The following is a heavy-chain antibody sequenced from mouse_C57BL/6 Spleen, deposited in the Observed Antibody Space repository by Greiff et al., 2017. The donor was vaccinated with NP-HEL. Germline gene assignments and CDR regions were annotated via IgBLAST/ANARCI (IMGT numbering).Heavy chain of an antibody. D-gene: IGHD1-1*01. J-gene: IGHJ2*01. Sequence: QVQLQQSGAELVRPGASVTLSCKASGYTFTDYEMHWVKQTPVHGLEWIGAIDPETGGTAYNQKFKGKAILTADKSSSTAYMELRSLTSEDSAVYYCTITVVARDFDYWGQGTTLTVSS. V-gene: IGHV1-15*01. CDR2: IDPETGGT. CDR1: GYTFTDYE. CDR3: TITVVARDFDY.